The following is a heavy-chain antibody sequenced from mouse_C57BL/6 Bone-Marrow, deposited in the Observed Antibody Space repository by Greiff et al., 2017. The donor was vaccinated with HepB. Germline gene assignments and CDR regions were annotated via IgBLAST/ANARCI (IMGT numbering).Heavy chain of an antibody. V-gene: IGHV1-59*01. J-gene: IGHJ4*01. CDR3: ARGSLDYYGSSYVADYAMDY. Sequence: QVQLQQPGAELVRPGTSVKLSCKASGYTFTSYWMHWVKQRPGQGLEWIGVIDPSDSYTNYNQKFKGKATLTVDTSSSTAYMQLSSLTSEDSAVYYCARGSLDYYGSSYVADYAMDYWGQGTSVTVSS. CDR1: GYTFTSYW. D-gene: IGHD1-1*01. CDR2: IDPSDSYT.